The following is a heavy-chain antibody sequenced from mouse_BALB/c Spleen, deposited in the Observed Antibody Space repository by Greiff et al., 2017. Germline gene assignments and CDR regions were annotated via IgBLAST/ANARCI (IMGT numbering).Heavy chain of an antibody. CDR3: ARSPYYGNYFDY. CDR2: ISSGGSYT. V-gene: IGHV5-9-4*01. D-gene: IGHD2-10*01. CDR1: GFTFSSYA. Sequence: EVQVVESGGGLVKPGGSLKLSCAASGFTFSSYAMSWVRQSPEKRLEWVAEISSGGSYTYYPDTVTGRFTISRDNAKNTLYLEMSSLRSEDTAMYYCARSPYYGNYFDYWGQGTTLTVSS. J-gene: IGHJ2*01.